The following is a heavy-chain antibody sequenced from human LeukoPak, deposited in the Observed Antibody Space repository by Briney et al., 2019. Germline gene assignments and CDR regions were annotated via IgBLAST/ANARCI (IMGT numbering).Heavy chain of an antibody. CDR1: GASISSYY. Sequence: SETLSLTCTVSGASISSYYWSWIRQSAGKGLEWIGLIYTSGTTNYNPSLKSRVTMSVDTSKNQFSLKLSSVTAADTAVYYCARGRYSSSWPGNWFDPWGQGTLVTVSS. J-gene: IGHJ5*02. V-gene: IGHV4-4*07. D-gene: IGHD6-13*01. CDR3: ARGRYSSSWPGNWFDP. CDR2: IYTSGTT.